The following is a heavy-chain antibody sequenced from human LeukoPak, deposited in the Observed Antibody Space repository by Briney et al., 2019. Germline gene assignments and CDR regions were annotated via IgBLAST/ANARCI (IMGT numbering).Heavy chain of an antibody. V-gene: IGHV3-74*01. CDR1: GFTFSSYW. D-gene: IGHD1-26*01. CDR2: INSDGSST. Sequence: GGSLRLSCAASGFTFSSYWMHWVRQAPGKGLVWVSRINSDGSSTSYADSVKGRFTISRDNAKNSVHLQMNSLRAEDTAVYFCARLILWETSNAFDIWGQGTMVTVSS. J-gene: IGHJ3*02. CDR3: ARLILWETSNAFDI.